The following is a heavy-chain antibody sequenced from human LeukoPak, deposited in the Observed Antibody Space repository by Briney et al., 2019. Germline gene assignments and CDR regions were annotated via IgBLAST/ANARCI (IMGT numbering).Heavy chain of an antibody. V-gene: IGHV4-34*01. D-gene: IGHD3-10*01. J-gene: IGHJ6*03. Sequence: SSETLSLTCAVYGGSFSGYYWSWIRQPPGKGLEWIGEINHSGSTNYNPSLKSRVTISVDTSKNQFSLKVSSVIAADTAVYYCARQRRVRGAKEVYYYYYYYMDVWGKGTTVTISS. CDR2: INHSGST. CDR1: GGSFSGYY. CDR3: ARQRRVRGAKEVYYYYYYYMDV.